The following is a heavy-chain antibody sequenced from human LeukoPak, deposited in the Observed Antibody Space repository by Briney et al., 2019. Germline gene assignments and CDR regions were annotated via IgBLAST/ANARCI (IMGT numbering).Heavy chain of an antibody. J-gene: IGHJ5*02. V-gene: IGHV3-30-3*01. D-gene: IGHD3-22*01. CDR2: ISYDGSNK. CDR3: AREYYYDSSGLDP. CDR1: GFTFSSYA. Sequence: GGSLRLSCAASGFTFSSYAMHWVRQAPGKGLEWVAVISYDGSNKYYADSVKGRFTISRDNSKNTLYLQMNSLRAEDTAVYCCAREYYYDSSGLDPWGQGTLVTVSS.